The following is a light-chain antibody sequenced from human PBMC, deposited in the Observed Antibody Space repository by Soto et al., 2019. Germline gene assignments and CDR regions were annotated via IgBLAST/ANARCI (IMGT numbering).Light chain of an antibody. Sequence: EIVWTQSPGTLSLSPGERTTLSCRASQSISSTYFAWYQQKPGQAPRLLIYGASSRATGIPDRFSGSGSGTDFTLTISRLEPEDFAVYYCQQYGTSPQTFGQGTRVEIK. CDR3: QQYGTSPQT. CDR1: QSISSTY. J-gene: IGKJ1*01. V-gene: IGKV3-20*01. CDR2: GAS.